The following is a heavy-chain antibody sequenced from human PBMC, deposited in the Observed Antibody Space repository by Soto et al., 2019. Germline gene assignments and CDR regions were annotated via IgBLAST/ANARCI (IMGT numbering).Heavy chain of an antibody. CDR3: ASGPYRYRDLSYFDY. CDR2: IYYSGST. V-gene: IGHV4-59*01. CDR1: GGSISSYY. J-gene: IGHJ4*02. Sequence: SETLSLTCTVSGGSISSYYWSWIRQPPGKGLEWIGYIYYSGSTNYNPSLKSRVTISVDTSKNQFSLKLSSVTAADTAVYYCASGPYRYRDLSYFDYWGQGTLVTVSS. D-gene: IGHD2-2*02.